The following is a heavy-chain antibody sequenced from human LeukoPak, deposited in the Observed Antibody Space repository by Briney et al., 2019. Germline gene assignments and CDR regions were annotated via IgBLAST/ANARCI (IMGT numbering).Heavy chain of an antibody. V-gene: IGHV5-10-1*01. CDR2: IDPSDSYT. J-gene: IGHJ4*02. D-gene: IGHD6-19*01. Sequence: GESLKISCKGSGYSFTSYWISWVRQMPGKGLDWMGRIDPSDSYTNYSPSFQGHVTISADKSISTAYLQWSSLKASDTAMYYCASTTHYSSGWLDYWGQGTLVTVSS. CDR3: ASTTHYSSGWLDY. CDR1: GYSFTSYW.